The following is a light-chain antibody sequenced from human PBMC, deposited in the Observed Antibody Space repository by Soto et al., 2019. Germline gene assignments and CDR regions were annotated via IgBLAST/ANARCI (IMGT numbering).Light chain of an antibody. V-gene: IGLV2-14*01. Sequence: QSALTQPASVSGSPGQWITISCTGTSSDVGGYNYVSWYQQHPGKAPKLMIYDVSNRPSGVSNRFSGSKSGNTASLTISGLQAEDEADYYCSSYTSSSTVFGGGTKVTVL. J-gene: IGLJ2*01. CDR1: SSDVGGYNY. CDR3: SSYTSSSTV. CDR2: DVS.